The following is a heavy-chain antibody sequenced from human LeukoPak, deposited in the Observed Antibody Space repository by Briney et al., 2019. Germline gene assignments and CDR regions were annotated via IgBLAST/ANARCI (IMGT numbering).Heavy chain of an antibody. CDR1: GFTFDDYG. CDR3: ARGGDIVGAAHFDY. D-gene: IGHD1-26*01. Sequence: GGSLRLSYAASGFTFDDYGMSWVRQAPGKGLEWVSGINWNGGSTGYADSVKGRFTISRDNAKNSLYLQMNSLRAEDTALYYCARGGDIVGAAHFDYWGQGTLVTVSS. CDR2: INWNGGST. J-gene: IGHJ4*02. V-gene: IGHV3-20*03.